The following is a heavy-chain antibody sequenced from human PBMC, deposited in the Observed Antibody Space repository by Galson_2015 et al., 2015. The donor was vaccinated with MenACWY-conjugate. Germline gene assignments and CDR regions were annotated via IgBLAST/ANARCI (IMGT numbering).Heavy chain of an antibody. Sequence: ETLSLTCPFSGGSFTTHWWRWVRQSPGKGLEWIGETSHGGNTYFHPSLTGRADIFLDGSKKQFSLNLHSVTAADTAIYFCARHTAVSGTRGFDMCGQGTLVTVSS. CDR1: GGSFTTHW. D-gene: IGHD6-19*01. CDR2: TSHGGNT. J-gene: IGHJ3*02. V-gene: IGHV4-4*01. CDR3: ARHTAVSGTRGFDM.